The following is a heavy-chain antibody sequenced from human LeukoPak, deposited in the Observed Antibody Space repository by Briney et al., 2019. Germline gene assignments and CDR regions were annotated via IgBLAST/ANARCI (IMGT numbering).Heavy chain of an antibody. CDR1: GFTFSRFW. D-gene: IGHD3-22*01. J-gene: IGHJ4*02. V-gene: IGHV3-23*01. Sequence: GGSLRLSCGASGFTFSRFWMTWVRQAPGKGLEWVSFISPSGDRTSNADSVEGRFTISRDNTRNTLYLQMNSLRDEDTGVYYCAIMHGYYDGSGFWVQWGQGTLVIVSS. CDR2: ISPSGDRT. CDR3: AIMHGYYDGSGFWVQ.